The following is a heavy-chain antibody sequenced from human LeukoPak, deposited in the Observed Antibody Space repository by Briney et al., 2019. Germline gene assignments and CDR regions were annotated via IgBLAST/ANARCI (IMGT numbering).Heavy chain of an antibody. D-gene: IGHD4-11*01. V-gene: IGHV1-18*01. CDR1: GNTFTSYG. CDR3: ARAPMTSVTRNWFDP. CDR2: ISAYNGNT. J-gene: IGHJ5*02. Sequence: GASVKVSCKASGNTFTSYGISWVRQAPGQGLEWMGWISAYNGNTNYAQKLQGRVTMTTDTSTSTAYMELRSLRSDDTAVYYCARAPMTSVTRNWFDPWGQGTLVTVSS.